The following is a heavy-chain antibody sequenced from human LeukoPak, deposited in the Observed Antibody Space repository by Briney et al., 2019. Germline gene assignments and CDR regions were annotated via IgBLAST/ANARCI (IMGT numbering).Heavy chain of an antibody. CDR2: LNSDGSST. CDR3: VRDLRYCSSTSCYDPCFDY. J-gene: IGHJ4*02. V-gene: IGHV3-74*01. Sequence: GGSLRLSCAASGFTFSSYWMHWVRQAPGKGLVWVLRLNSDGSSTGYADSVKGRFTISRDNAKNTLYLQMNSLRAEDTAVYYCVRDLRYCSSTSCYDPCFDYWGQGTLVTVSS. D-gene: IGHD2-2*01. CDR1: GFTFSSYW.